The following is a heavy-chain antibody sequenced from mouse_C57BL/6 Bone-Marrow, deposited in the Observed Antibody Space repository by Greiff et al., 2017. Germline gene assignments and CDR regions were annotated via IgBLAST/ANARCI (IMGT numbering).Heavy chain of an antibody. V-gene: IGHV5-17*01. CDR2: ISSGSSTI. Sequence: DVKLVESGGGLVKPGGSLKLSCAASGFTFSDYGMHWVRQAPEKGLEWVAYISSGSSTIYYADTVKGRFTISRDNAKNTLFLQMTSLRSEDTAMYYCARGGITTCDYWGQGTTLTVSS. J-gene: IGHJ2*01. CDR3: ARGGITTCDY. D-gene: IGHD2-4*01. CDR1: GFTFSDYG.